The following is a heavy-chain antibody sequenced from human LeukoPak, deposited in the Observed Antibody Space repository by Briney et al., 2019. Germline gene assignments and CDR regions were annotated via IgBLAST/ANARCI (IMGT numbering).Heavy chain of an antibody. CDR3: ARDQLMVRGVIDI. Sequence: PGGSLRLSCAASGFTFSSYAMHWVRQAPGKGLEWVAVISYDGSNKYYADSVKGRFTISRDNSKNTLYLQMNSLRAEDTAVYYCARDQLMVRGVIDIWGQGTLVTVSS. J-gene: IGHJ5*02. CDR1: GFTFSSYA. V-gene: IGHV3-30-3*01. CDR2: ISYDGSNK. D-gene: IGHD3-10*01.